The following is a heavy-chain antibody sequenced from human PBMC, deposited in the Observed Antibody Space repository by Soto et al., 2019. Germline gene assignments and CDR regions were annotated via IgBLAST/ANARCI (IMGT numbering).Heavy chain of an antibody. CDR1: GGSVSSGSYY. D-gene: IGHD3-3*01. J-gene: IGHJ6*02. Sequence: SETLSLTCTVSGGSVSSGSYYWSWIRQPPGKGLEWIGYIYYSGSTNYNPSLRSRVTISVDTSKNQFSLKLSSVTAADTAVYYCAREGITIFGVVILYYGMDVWGQGTTVTVSS. CDR3: AREGITIFGVVILYYGMDV. CDR2: IYYSGST. V-gene: IGHV4-61*01.